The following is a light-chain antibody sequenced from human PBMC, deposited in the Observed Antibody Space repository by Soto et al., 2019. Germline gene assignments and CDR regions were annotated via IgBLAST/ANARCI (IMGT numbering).Light chain of an antibody. Sequence: DIQMTQSPSTLSASVGDRVTITCRASQSISSWLAWYQQKPGKAPKLLIYKASSLESGVPSRFSGSGSGTEFTLTISRLQPDDLATYYCQQYKSYCTFGQGTKVEIK. CDR1: QSISSW. CDR3: QQYKSYCT. J-gene: IGKJ1*01. V-gene: IGKV1-5*03. CDR2: KAS.